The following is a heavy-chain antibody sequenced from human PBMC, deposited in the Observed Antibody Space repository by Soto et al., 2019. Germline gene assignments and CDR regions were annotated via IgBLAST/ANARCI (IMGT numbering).Heavy chain of an antibody. Sequence: ASVKVSCKASGYTFTSYGISWVRQAPGQGLEWMGWISAYNGNTNYAQKLQGRVTMTTDASTSTAYMELRSLRSDDTAVYYCARSIAAAVDFDYWGQGTLVTVSS. CDR1: GYTFTSYG. J-gene: IGHJ4*02. CDR2: ISAYNGNT. V-gene: IGHV1-18*01. D-gene: IGHD6-13*01. CDR3: ARSIAAAVDFDY.